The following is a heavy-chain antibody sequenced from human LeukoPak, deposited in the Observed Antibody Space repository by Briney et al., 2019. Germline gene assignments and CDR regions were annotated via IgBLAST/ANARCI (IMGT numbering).Heavy chain of an antibody. V-gene: IGHV4-39*07. CDR3: AKGAGGFSYYNWFDP. J-gene: IGHJ5*02. CDR2: IYYSGTT. D-gene: IGHD5-18*01. CDR1: GGSISSSPYY. Sequence: SETLSLTCTVSGGSISSSPYYWGWIRQPPGKGLEWIGSIYYSGTTHYSPSLESRVAISVDTSKNQFSLKLASVTAADTAIYYCAKGAGGFSYYNWFDPWGQGTLVTVSS.